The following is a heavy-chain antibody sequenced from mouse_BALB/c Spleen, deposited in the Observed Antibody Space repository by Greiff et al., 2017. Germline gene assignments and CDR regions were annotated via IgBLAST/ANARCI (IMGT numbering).Heavy chain of an antibody. V-gene: IGHV2-6-7*01. Sequence: VKLVESGPGLVAPSQSLSITCTVSGFSLTGYGVNWVRQPPGKGLEWLGMIWGDGSTDYNSALKSRLSISKDNSKSQVFLKMNSLQTDDTARYYCARGDYYGSSPWFAYWGQGTLVTVSA. D-gene: IGHD1-1*01. J-gene: IGHJ3*01. CDR2: IWGDGST. CDR3: ARGDYYGSSPWFAY. CDR1: GFSLTGYG.